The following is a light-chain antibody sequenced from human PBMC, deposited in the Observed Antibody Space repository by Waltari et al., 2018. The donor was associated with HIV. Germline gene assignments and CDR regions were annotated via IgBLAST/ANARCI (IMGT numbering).Light chain of an antibody. Sequence: DIVMTQSPDSLVVSLGARATINCKSSQSVLYSSNNKNYLTWYQQKPGQPPKLLIYWASTRESGVPDRFSGSGSGTDFTLTISSLQAEDVALYYCQQYYSTLLTFGGGTKVEIK. CDR3: QQYYSTLLT. J-gene: IGKJ4*01. CDR1: QSVLYSSNNKNY. CDR2: WAS. V-gene: IGKV4-1*01.